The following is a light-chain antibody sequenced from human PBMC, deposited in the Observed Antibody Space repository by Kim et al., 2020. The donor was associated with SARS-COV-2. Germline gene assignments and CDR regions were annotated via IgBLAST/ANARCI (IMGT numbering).Light chain of an antibody. CDR1: SSDVGGYNY. J-gene: IGLJ2*01. Sequence: QAFTSSCTGTSSDVGGYNYVSWYQQHPGKAPAVVIYDDNKRPSGFPDRFSGSKSGNTASLTISGLQAEDEADYHCCSYGGRYSLVVFGGGTQLTVL. V-gene: IGLV2-11*01. CDR3: CSYGGRYSLVV. CDR2: DDN.